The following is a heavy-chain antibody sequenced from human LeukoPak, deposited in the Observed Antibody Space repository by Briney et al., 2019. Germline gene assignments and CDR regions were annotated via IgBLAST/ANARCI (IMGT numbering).Heavy chain of an antibody. D-gene: IGHD5-12*01. CDR2: VYHTGST. J-gene: IGHJ6*02. V-gene: IGHV4-59*01. Sequence: SEILSLTCSVSGDSITNYYWSWIRQPPGQGLEWIGYVYHTGSTNYNPSLKSRVTMSTDTSKSQFSLKLSSVTTADTAVYYCARESGYVTDPDYYYGMDVWGQGATVTVSS. CDR3: ARESGYVTDPDYYYGMDV. CDR1: GDSITNYY.